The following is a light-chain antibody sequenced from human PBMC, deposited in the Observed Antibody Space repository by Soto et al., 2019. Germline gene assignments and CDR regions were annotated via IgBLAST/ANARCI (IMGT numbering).Light chain of an antibody. CDR3: QSYDSSLSGSI. V-gene: IGLV1-40*01. Sequence: QSVLTQPPSVSGAPGQRVTISCTGSRSNIGAGYDVHWYQQLLGTAPKLLIYGNSNRPSGVPDRFSGSKSGTSASLAITGLQAEDEADYYCQSYDSSLSGSIFGGGTQLTVL. J-gene: IGLJ2*01. CDR1: RSNIGAGYD. CDR2: GNS.